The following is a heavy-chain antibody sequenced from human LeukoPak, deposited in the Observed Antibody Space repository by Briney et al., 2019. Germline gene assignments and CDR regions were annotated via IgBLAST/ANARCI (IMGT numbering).Heavy chain of an antibody. J-gene: IGHJ3*02. D-gene: IGHD3-22*01. Sequence: ASVKVSCKASGYTLTSYYIHWVRQAPGQGLEWMGVINPNGGSTSYPQRFQGRVTMTRDTSTSTVYMELSSLRSEDTAVYYCARVKPNYYDSSAYGTFDIWGQGTMVTVSS. CDR1: GYTLTSYY. CDR3: ARVKPNYYDSSAYGTFDI. CDR2: INPNGGST. V-gene: IGHV1-46*01.